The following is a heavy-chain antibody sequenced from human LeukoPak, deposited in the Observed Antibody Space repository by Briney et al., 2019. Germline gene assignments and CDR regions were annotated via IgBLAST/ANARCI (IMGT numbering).Heavy chain of an antibody. CDR2: ISVSGTNT. D-gene: IGHD5-24*01. CDR3: AKDLIFNYARFDP. Sequence: TGGSLRLSCAASGFTFSNYAMGWVRQAPGKGLEWVSAISVSGTNTYYADFVKGRFTVSRDNSKNTLYLQMNSLRAEDTAVYYCAKDLIFNYARFDPWGQGTLVTVSS. CDR1: GFTFSNYA. J-gene: IGHJ5*02. V-gene: IGHV3-23*01.